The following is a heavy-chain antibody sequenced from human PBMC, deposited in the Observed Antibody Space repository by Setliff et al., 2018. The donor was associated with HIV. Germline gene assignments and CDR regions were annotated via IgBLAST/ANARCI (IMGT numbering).Heavy chain of an antibody. CDR1: VGSFTNYF. D-gene: IGHD6-19*01. J-gene: IGHJ4*02. V-gene: IGHV4-34*01. CDR2: INHSGST. CDR3: ARDSAPSRWLADIYYFDY. Sequence: PSETLSLTCAVDVGSFTNYFWNWIRQPPGKGLEWIGEINHSGSTYYNPSLKSRVTISVDTSKNQFSLRLRSVTAADTAVYYCARDSAPSRWLADIYYFDYWGQGMLVTVSS.